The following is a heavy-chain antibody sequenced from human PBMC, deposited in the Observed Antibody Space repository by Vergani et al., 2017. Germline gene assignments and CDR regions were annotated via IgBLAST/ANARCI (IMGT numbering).Heavy chain of an antibody. J-gene: IGHJ5*02. Sequence: QVQLQQWGAGLLKPSETLSLTCAVYGGSFSGYYWSWIRQPPGKGLEWIGEINHSGSTNYNPSLKSRVTISVDTSKNQFSLKLSSVTAADTAVYYCARGRVECGARSTSCPNWFDPWGQGTLVTVSS. V-gene: IGHV4-34*01. D-gene: IGHD2-2*01. CDR3: ARGRVECGARSTSCPNWFDP. CDR2: INHSGST. CDR1: GGSFSGYY.